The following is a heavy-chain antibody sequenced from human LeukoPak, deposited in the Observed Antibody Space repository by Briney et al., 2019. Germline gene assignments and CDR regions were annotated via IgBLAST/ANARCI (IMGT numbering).Heavy chain of an antibody. CDR1: GFTFSSPW. D-gene: IGHD3-16*02. V-gene: IGHV3-74*01. CDR2: INSDGSAT. CDR3: ARGTAGYHSSYFDY. Sequence: GGSLRLSCAASGFTFSSPWMHWVRQAPGKGLVWVSRINSDGSATAYADSVKGRFTISRDNAENTLYLQINRLRAEDTAVYYCARGTAGYHSSYFDYWGQGTLVTVSS. J-gene: IGHJ4*02.